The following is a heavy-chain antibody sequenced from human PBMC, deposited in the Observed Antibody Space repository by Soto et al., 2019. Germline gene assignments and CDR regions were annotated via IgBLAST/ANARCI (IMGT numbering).Heavy chain of an antibody. V-gene: IGHV3-13*05. CDR2: LGAARDP. CDR3: ARAYLGRLPRRADYYYAMDV. Sequence: EVQLVESGGGSVQPGESLRLSCAASGFSFRDYDMHWVRQRKGKGLEWVSALGAARDPYYVGSVKGRFSVSRDNAQYSLFLEMNNLRVDDTAVYFCARAYLGRLPRRADYYYAMDVWGRGNTVTVSS. J-gene: IGHJ6*02. D-gene: IGHD1-26*01. CDR1: GFSFRDYD.